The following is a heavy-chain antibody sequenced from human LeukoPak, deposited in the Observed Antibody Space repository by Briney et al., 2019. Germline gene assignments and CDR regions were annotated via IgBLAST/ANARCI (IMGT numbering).Heavy chain of an antibody. V-gene: IGHV4-59*04. CDR1: RSSMSGYY. CDR2: IFYSGTT. D-gene: IGHD2-2*01. Sequence: SETLSLTCTVSRSSMSGYYWSWIRQPPGKGLEWIGYIFYSGTTFYSPSLKSRVTMSVDKSKKHFSLSLTSVTAADTAMYLCARVVGASSYLDSWGQGILVIVSS. J-gene: IGHJ4*02. CDR3: ARVVGASSYLDS.